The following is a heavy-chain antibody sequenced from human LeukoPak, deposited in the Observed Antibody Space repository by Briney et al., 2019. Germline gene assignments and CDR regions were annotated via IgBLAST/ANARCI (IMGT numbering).Heavy chain of an antibody. CDR2: IYTSGST. V-gene: IGHV4-61*02. D-gene: IGHD3-22*01. Sequence: SETLSLTCTVSGGSISSSSYYWSWIRQPAGKGLEWIGRIYTSGSTNYNPSLKSRVTISVDTSKNQFSLKLSSVTAADTAVYYCARSYYYDSSGYFFGYFDYWGQGTLVTVSS. CDR3: ARSYYYDSSGYFFGYFDY. J-gene: IGHJ4*02. CDR1: GGSISSSSYY.